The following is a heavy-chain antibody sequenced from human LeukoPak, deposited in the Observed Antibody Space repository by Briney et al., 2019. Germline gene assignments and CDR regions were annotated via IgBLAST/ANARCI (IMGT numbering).Heavy chain of an antibody. D-gene: IGHD6-19*01. V-gene: IGHV4-39*01. Sequence: SETLSLTCTVSGGSISSSLYYWGWIRQAPGKGPEWIGSFYYSGSTYYNASLKSRVTISVDTSKSQFSLKLNSVTATDTAVYYCTTTTRGWYGVGDYWGQGTLVTVSS. CDR2: FYYSGST. CDR3: TTTTRGWYGVGDY. CDR1: GGSISSSLYY. J-gene: IGHJ4*02.